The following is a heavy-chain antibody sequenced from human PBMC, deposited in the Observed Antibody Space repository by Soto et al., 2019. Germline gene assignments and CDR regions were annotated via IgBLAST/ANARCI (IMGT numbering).Heavy chain of an antibody. Sequence: EVQLLESGGGLVQPGGSLRLSCAASGFTFSSYDMSWVRQAPGKGLEWVSSITRTGDSAYYADSVKGRFTFSRDNSKSALFLQMHRVRGEDRAMYDCATHYTALLDYWGQGALVTVSS. V-gene: IGHV3-23*01. D-gene: IGHD2-2*02. J-gene: IGHJ4*02. CDR2: ITRTGDSA. CDR1: GFTFSSYD. CDR3: ATHYTALLDY.